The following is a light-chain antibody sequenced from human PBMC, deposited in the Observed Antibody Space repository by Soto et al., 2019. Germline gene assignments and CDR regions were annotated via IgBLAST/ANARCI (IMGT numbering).Light chain of an antibody. V-gene: IGLV2-23*01. CDR2: EAT. Sequence: QSALTQPASVSGSPGQSIAISCTGTSSDVGSSDLVSWYQQHPGKAPKLIIFEATRRPSGVSGRFSGSMSGNTASLTISGLQAEDEADYYCCSFVRRSTSYVFGTGTKVTVL. CDR1: SSDVGSSDL. CDR3: CSFVRRSTSYV. J-gene: IGLJ1*01.